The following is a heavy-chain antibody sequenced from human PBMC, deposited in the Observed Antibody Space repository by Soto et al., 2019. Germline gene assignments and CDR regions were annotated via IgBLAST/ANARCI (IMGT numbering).Heavy chain of an antibody. CDR2: INHSGST. D-gene: IGHD6-6*01. Sequence: SETLSLTCAVYGGSFSGYYWSWIRQPPGKGLEWIGEINHSGSTNYNPSLKSRVTISVDTSKNQFSLKLSPVTAADTAVYYCARGGGSSSSSSPKTLGYWGQGTLVTVSS. CDR1: GGSFSGYY. V-gene: IGHV4-34*01. J-gene: IGHJ4*02. CDR3: ARGGGSSSSSSPKTLGY.